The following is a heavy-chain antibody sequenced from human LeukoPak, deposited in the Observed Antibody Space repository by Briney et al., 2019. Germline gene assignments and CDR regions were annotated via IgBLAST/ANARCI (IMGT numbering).Heavy chain of an antibody. J-gene: IGHJ4*02. CDR2: IYYSGST. D-gene: IGHD3-22*01. V-gene: IGHV4-39*01. CDR3: ARLSYYYDSSGYYRTTFDY. Sequence: PSETLSLTCTVSGSSISSSSYYWGWIRQPPGKGLEWIGSIYYSGSTYYNPSLKSRVTISVDTSKNQFSLKLSSVTAADTAVYYCARLSYYYDSSGYYRTTFDYWGQGTLVTVSS. CDR1: GSSISSSSYY.